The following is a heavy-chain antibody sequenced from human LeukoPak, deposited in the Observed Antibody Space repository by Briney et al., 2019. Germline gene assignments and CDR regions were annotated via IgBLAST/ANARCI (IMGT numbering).Heavy chain of an antibody. Sequence: AGGSLRLSCAASGFTVSSSYMYWVRQAPGKGLEWVSFFYRGDSTYYAESVKGRFTISRDNSKNTLYLQMNSLRAEDTAVYYCAKGPSSSWYPTFDYWGQGTLVTVSS. CDR3: AKGPSSSWYPTFDY. CDR1: GFTVSSSY. CDR2: FYRGDST. D-gene: IGHD6-13*01. V-gene: IGHV3-53*01. J-gene: IGHJ4*02.